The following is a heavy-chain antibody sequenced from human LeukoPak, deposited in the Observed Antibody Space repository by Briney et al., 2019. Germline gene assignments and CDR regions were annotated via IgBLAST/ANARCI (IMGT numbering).Heavy chain of an antibody. D-gene: IGHD3-10*01. CDR2: IYYSGST. V-gene: IGHV4-30-4*08. CDR1: GGSISSGDYY. Sequence: PSQTLSLTCIVSGGSISSGDYYWSWIRQPPGKGLEWIGYIYYSGSTYYNPSLKSRVTISVDTSKNQFSLKLSSVTAADTAVYYCAREKDVDYYGSGSYYNWFDPWGQGTLVTVSS. CDR3: AREKDVDYYGSGSYYNWFDP. J-gene: IGHJ5*02.